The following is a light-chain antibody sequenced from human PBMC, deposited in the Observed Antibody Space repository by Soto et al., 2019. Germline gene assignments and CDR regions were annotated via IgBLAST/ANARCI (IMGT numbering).Light chain of an antibody. V-gene: IGKV3-20*01. J-gene: IGKJ2*01. CDR2: GAS. Sequence: IVLTQSPGILSLSPGERATLSCRASQSVTSTSLAWFQQKPGQAPRLLIYGASTRATGISDRFSGSGSGTDFTLTISRLEPEDFAVYYCQHYGDSPRTFGQGTKLEI. CDR1: QSVTSTS. CDR3: QHYGDSPRT.